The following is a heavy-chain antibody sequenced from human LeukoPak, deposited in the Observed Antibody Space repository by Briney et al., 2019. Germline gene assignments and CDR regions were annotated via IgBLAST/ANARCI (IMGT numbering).Heavy chain of an antibody. D-gene: IGHD3-10*01. CDR1: GGTFSSYA. CDR3: ARHSGLSGFFDY. V-gene: IGHV1-69*06. J-gene: IGHJ4*02. CDR2: IIPIFGTA. Sequence: SVKVSCKASGGTFSSYAISWVRQAPGQGLEWMGGIIPIFGTANYAQKFQGRVTITADKSTSTAYMELSSLRSEDTAVYYCARHSGLSGFFDYWGQGTLVTVSS.